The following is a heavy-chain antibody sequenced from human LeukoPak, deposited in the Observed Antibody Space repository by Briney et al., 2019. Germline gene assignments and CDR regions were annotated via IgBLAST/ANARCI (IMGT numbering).Heavy chain of an antibody. V-gene: IGHV3-7*01. D-gene: IGHD6-19*01. CDR2: IKQDGSDK. CDR1: GFTFSNYW. Sequence: GGSLRLSCAASGFTFSNYWMNWVRQAPGKGLEWVAKIKQDGSDKYYVDSVKGRFTISRDNAKNSLYLQMNSLRAEDTAVYYCASKQWLVSDFDYWGQGTLVTVSS. CDR3: ASKQWLVSDFDY. J-gene: IGHJ4*02.